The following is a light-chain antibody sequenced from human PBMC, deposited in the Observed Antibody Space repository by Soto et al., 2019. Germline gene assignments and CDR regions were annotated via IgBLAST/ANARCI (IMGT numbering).Light chain of an antibody. CDR3: QQHSRYPLT. Sequence: DIQVTQSPSTLSASVGDTVTVTCRASQSVSGWLAWYQQKPGEAPNLLIYAASSLQRGVPSRFSGSGSETKFSLTITGLQPEDFATYYCQQHSRYPLTFGGGTKVDIK. V-gene: IGKV1-5*01. J-gene: IGKJ4*01. CDR1: QSVSGW. CDR2: AAS.